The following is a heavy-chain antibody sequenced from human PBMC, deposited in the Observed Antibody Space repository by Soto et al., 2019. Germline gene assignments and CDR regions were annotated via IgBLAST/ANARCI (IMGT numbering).Heavy chain of an antibody. D-gene: IGHD2-8*01. CDR1: GGSVTTGSYN. CDR3: ARNGHGMDV. CDR2: IFFTGLT. V-gene: IGHV4-61*01. Sequence: QVQLQESGPGLVRPSETLSLTCTVSGGSVTTGSYNWSWIRRPPGKGLEWLGNIFFTGLTHSNPCINSRVPVSVDTSKAPCSLTVPSVTAADTAVYYCARNGHGMDVWGQGTTVTVS. J-gene: IGHJ6*02.